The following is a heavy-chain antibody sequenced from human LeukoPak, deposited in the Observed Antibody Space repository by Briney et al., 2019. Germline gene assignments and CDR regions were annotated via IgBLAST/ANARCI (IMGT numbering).Heavy chain of an antibody. CDR1: GGSFSGYY. J-gene: IGHJ4*02. D-gene: IGHD6-13*01. CDR2: INHSGST. CDR3: ASENRYSSLFDY. Sequence: SETLSLACAVYGGSFSGYYWSWIRQPPGKGLEWIGEINHSGSTNYNPSLKSRVTISVDTSKNQFSLKLSSVTAADTAVYYCASENRYSSLFDYWGQGTLVTVSS. V-gene: IGHV4-34*01.